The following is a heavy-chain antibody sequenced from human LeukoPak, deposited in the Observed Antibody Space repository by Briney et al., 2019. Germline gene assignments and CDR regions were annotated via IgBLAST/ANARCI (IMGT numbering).Heavy chain of an antibody. Sequence: SETLSLTCTVSGGSISSYYRSWIRQPPGKGLEWIGYIYYSGSTNYNPSLKSRVIISVDTSKNQFSLKLSSVTAADTAVYYCARGVVPAARRSLGRFYFDYWGQGTLVTVSS. D-gene: IGHD2-2*01. CDR2: IYYSGST. CDR3: ARGVVPAARRSLGRFYFDY. V-gene: IGHV4-59*01. J-gene: IGHJ4*02. CDR1: GGSISSYY.